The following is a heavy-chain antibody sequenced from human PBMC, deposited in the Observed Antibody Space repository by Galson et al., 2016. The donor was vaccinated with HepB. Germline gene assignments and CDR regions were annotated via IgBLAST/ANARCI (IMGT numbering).Heavy chain of an antibody. V-gene: IGHV3-23*01. J-gene: IGHJ4*02. CDR1: GFTFTTSA. CDR3: ARNMLRAAYFDY. D-gene: IGHD2-15*01. Sequence: SLRLSCAASGFTFTTSAMSWVRQAPGKGLEWASAISGSGGGTFYADSVKGRFTISRDNSKNTLFLQMHSLRVEDTAVYYCARNMLRAAYFDYWSQGTLVTVSS. CDR2: ISGSGGGT.